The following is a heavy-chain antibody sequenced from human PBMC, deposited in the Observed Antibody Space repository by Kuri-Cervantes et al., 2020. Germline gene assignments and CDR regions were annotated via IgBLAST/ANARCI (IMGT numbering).Heavy chain of an antibody. D-gene: IGHD5-18*01. CDR1: GFTFSSYG. CDR3: ARDRVGGYSYGPAPY. V-gene: IGHV3-30*12. CDR2: ISYDGSNK. J-gene: IGHJ4*02. Sequence: GESLKISCAASGFTFSSYGMHWVRQAPGKGLEWVAVISYDGSNKYYADSVKGRFTISRDNSKNTLYLQMNSLRVEDTAVYYCARDRVGGYSYGPAPYWGQGTLVTVSS.